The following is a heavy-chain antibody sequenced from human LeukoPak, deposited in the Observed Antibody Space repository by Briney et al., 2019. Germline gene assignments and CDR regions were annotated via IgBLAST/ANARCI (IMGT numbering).Heavy chain of an antibody. Sequence: GASVKVSCKPSGYTFFSFGISWVRQAPGQGLEWMGWISAYNGDTKYAQKFQGRATMTTDTSTSTAYMELRSLRADDTAVYYCARDQTFYFESGGPNFDFWGQGSLVTVSS. V-gene: IGHV1-18*01. CDR3: ARDQTFYFESGGPNFDF. CDR2: ISAYNGDT. D-gene: IGHD3-22*01. J-gene: IGHJ4*02. CDR1: GYTFFSFG.